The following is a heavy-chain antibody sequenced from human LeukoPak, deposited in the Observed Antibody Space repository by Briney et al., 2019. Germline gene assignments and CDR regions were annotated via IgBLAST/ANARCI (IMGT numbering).Heavy chain of an antibody. CDR3: AGYQLLLDAFDI. Sequence: SETLSLTCTVTGGSISSYYWSWIRQPPGKGLEWIGYIYYSGSTNYNPSLKSRVTISVDTSKNQFSLKLSSVTAADTAVYYCAGYQLLLDAFDIWGQGTMVTVSS. D-gene: IGHD2-2*01. CDR1: GGSISSYY. CDR2: IYYSGST. V-gene: IGHV4-59*01. J-gene: IGHJ3*02.